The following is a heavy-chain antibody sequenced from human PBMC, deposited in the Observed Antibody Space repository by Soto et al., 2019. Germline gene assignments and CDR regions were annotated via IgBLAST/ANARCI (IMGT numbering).Heavy chain of an antibody. V-gene: IGHV4-34*01. Sequence: QLQLQQWGAGLLKPSETLSLSCAVHGGSLSGYYWTWIRQPPGKGLEWIGEISHSGSTDYSPSLKSRVTISIDKSKNHLSLEVTSVTAADTGIYFCVRRFDHWGQGTLVTVSS. CDR2: ISHSGST. J-gene: IGHJ4*02. CDR3: VRRFDH. CDR1: GGSLSGYY.